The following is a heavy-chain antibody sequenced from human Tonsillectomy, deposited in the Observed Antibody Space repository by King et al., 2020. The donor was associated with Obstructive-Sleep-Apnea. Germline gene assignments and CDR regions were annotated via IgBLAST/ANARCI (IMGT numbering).Heavy chain of an antibody. Sequence: QLVQSGAEVKKPASSVKVSCKASGGTFRSFAINWVRQAPGQGLDWMGGIIPMSGRTDYAQKFQGRVTITADKSTTTIYMELGRLRSDDTAVYYCARVREYSYGGGVWDWGQGTLVTVSS. J-gene: IGHJ4*02. CDR1: GGTFRSFA. CDR2: IIPMSGRT. D-gene: IGHD5-18*01. V-gene: IGHV1-69*06. CDR3: ARVREYSYGGGVWD.